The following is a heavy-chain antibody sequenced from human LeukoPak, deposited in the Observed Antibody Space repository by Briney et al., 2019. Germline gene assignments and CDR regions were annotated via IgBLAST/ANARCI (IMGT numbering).Heavy chain of an antibody. Sequence: ASVKVSCKASGYTFTRYDINWVGQATGQGLAWMGWMNPNRGNTGYAQKFQGRVTMTRNTSISTAYMELSSLRSEDTAVYYCARTDNPAPLGAFDIWGQGTMVTVPS. CDR1: GYTFTRYD. D-gene: IGHD5-24*01. CDR2: MNPNRGNT. V-gene: IGHV1-8*01. CDR3: ARTDNPAPLGAFDI. J-gene: IGHJ3*02.